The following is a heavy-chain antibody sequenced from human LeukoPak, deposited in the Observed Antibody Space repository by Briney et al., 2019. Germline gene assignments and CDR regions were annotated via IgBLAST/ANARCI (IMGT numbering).Heavy chain of an antibody. D-gene: IGHD5-24*01. CDR1: EFTFSSCA. CDR3: AKARGRDGYKDELDY. J-gene: IGHJ4*02. Sequence: SGRSLRLSCAVSEFTFSSCAMSWVSQAPRDGLEWVSVISGSGGSTYYADSVKGRFTISRDNSKNTLYLQMNSLRAEDTAVYYCAKARGRDGYKDELDYWGQGTLVTVSS. CDR2: ISGSGGST. V-gene: IGHV3-23*01.